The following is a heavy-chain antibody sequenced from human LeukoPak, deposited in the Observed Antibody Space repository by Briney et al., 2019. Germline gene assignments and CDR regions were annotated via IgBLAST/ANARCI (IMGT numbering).Heavy chain of an antibody. J-gene: IGHJ4*02. CDR3: ARDPGTAMGRALDY. CDR1: RFTFSSYA. D-gene: IGHD5-18*01. V-gene: IGHV3-74*01. CDR2: INSDESTT. Sequence: PGGSLRLSCAASRFTFSSYAMSWVRQAPGKGLVWVSRINSDESTTTYADSAKGRFTISRDNAKNTLYLQMNSLSAEDTAVYYCARDPGTAMGRALDYWGQGTLVTVSS.